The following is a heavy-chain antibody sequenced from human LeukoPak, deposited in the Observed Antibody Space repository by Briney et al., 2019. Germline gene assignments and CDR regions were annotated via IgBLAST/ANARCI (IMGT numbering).Heavy chain of an antibody. V-gene: IGHV4-38-2*02. CDR3: ARDRGYYGSGRYGMDV. J-gene: IGHJ6*04. CDR2: IYHSGST. Sequence: SETLSLTCAVSGYSISSGYYWGWIRQPPGKGLEWIGSIYHSGSTYYNPSLKSPVTISVDPSNNPFSLKLSSVPAADTAVYYCARDRGYYGSGRYGMDVWGKGTTVTVSS. D-gene: IGHD3-10*01. CDR1: GYSISSGYY.